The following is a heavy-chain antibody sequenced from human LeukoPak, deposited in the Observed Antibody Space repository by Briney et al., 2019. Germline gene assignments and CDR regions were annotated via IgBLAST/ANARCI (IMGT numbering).Heavy chain of an antibody. CDR3: AKGVGSGASNWFDP. CDR2: MNPNRGNT. V-gene: IGHV1-8*01. Sequence: GASVKVSCKASGYTFTSYDINWVRQAPGQGLEWMGWMNPNRGNTGYAQKFQGRVTMTRNTSISTAYMELSSLRSEDTAVYYCAKGVGSGASNWFDPWGQGTLVAVSS. D-gene: IGHD2-15*01. CDR1: GYTFTSYD. J-gene: IGHJ5*02.